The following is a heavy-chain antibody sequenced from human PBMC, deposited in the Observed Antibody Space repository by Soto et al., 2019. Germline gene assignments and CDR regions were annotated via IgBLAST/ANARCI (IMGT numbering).Heavy chain of an antibody. CDR2: INAGNGNT. CDR1: GYTFTSYA. Sequence: ASVKVSCKASGYTFTSYAMHWVRQAPGQRLEWMGWINAGNGNTKYSQKFQGRVTITRDTSASTAYMELSSLRSEDTAVYYCARTPRIAAAGTYYYYYGMDVWGQGTTVTVSS. V-gene: IGHV1-3*01. D-gene: IGHD6-13*01. CDR3: ARTPRIAAAGTYYYYYGMDV. J-gene: IGHJ6*02.